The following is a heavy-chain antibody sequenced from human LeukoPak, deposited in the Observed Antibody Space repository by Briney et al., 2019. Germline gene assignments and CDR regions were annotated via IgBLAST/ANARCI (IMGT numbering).Heavy chain of an antibody. CDR3: ARDSKVGARYYFDY. J-gene: IGHJ4*02. CDR2: INASGGNT. CDR1: GFSFNNYA. D-gene: IGHD3-9*01. Sequence: GGSLRLSCGGSGFSFNNYAMSWVRQAPGKGLEWVSDINASGGNTYYADSVKGRFIISRDISKNTVYLRMSSLRAGDTAVYYCARDSKVGARYYFDYWGQGALVTVSS. V-gene: IGHV3-23*01.